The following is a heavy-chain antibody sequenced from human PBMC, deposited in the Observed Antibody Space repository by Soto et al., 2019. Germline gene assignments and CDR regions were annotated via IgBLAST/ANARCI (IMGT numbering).Heavy chain of an antibody. V-gene: IGHV4-31*03. J-gene: IGHJ6*02. D-gene: IGHD2-2*01. Sequence: QVQLQESGPGLVKPSQTLSLTCTVSGGSISSGGYYWSWIRQHPGKGLEWIGYIYYSGSTYYNPSRKRRVTISVDTSKNQFSLKLSSVTAADTAVYYCARDRLDCSSTRCYYYYGMDVWGQGPTVTVSS. CDR2: IYYSGST. CDR3: ARDRLDCSSTRCYYYYGMDV. CDR1: GGSISSGGYY.